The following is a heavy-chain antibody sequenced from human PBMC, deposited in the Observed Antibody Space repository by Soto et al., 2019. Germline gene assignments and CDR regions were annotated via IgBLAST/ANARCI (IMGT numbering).Heavy chain of an antibody. V-gene: IGHV4-31*03. CDR1: GGSISSGGYY. Sequence: QVQLQESGPGLVKPSQTLSLTCTVSGGSISSGGYYWSWIRQHPGKGLEWIGYIYYSGSTYYNPSLKIRVTISVDTSKNQFSLKLSSVTAADTAVYYCAGTILKPYYYYGMDVWGQGTTVTVSS. J-gene: IGHJ6*02. CDR2: IYYSGST. D-gene: IGHD3-3*01. CDR3: AGTILKPYYYYGMDV.